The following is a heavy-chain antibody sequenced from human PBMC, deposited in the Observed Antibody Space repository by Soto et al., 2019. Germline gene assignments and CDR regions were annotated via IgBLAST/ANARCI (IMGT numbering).Heavy chain of an antibody. CDR3: ASPVWFGELSPPDAFDI. Sequence: QVQLVESGGGVVQPGRSLRLSCAASGFTFSSYGRHWVRQAPGKGLEWVAVIWYDGSNKYYADSVKGRFTISRDNSKNTLYLQMNSLRAEDTAVYYCASPVWFGELSPPDAFDIWGQGTMVTVSS. J-gene: IGHJ3*02. CDR1: GFTFSSYG. D-gene: IGHD3-10*01. V-gene: IGHV3-33*01. CDR2: IWYDGSNK.